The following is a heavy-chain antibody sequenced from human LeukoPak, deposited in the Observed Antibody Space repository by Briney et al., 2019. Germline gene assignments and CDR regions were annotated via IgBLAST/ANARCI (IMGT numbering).Heavy chain of an antibody. Sequence: PGGSLRLSCAASGFTFSSYAMHWVRQAPGKGLEYVSAISSNGGSTYYANSVKGRFTISRDNSRNTLYLQMGSLRAEDMAVYYCARARLYYYDSSGYSHWGQGTLVTVSS. CDR3: ARARLYYYDSSGYSH. V-gene: IGHV3-64*01. J-gene: IGHJ4*02. CDR2: ISSNGGST. D-gene: IGHD3-22*01. CDR1: GFTFSSYA.